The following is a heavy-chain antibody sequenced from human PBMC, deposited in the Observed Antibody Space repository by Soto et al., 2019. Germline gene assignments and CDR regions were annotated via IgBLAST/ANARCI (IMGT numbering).Heavy chain of an antibody. J-gene: IGHJ3*02. V-gene: IGHV3-11*06. Sequence: QVQLVESGGGLVKPGGSLRLSCAASGFTFSDYYMSWIRQAPGQGLEWVSYISHDSDYTSYADSVRGRFIISRDNGQKSLYLQSNSLRAEDTALYSCARPNTPYYGGNSGAFDIWGQGTMVTVSS. CDR2: ISHDSDYT. D-gene: IGHD4-17*01. CDR3: ARPNTPYYGGNSGAFDI. CDR1: GFTFSDYY.